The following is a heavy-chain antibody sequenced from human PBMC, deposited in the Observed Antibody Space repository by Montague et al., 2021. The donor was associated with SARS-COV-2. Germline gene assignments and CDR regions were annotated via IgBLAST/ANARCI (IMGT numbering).Heavy chain of an antibody. V-gene: IGHV3-23*01. CDR2: ISGSGGRT. CDR3: AKAALGNSSYFDY. J-gene: IGHJ4*02. CDR1: EFTFSSYA. Sequence: SLRLSCAASEFTFSSYAMSWVRQAPGKGLEWVSAISGSGGRTYYADSVKGRFTLSRDNSKNTLYLQMNSLRAEDTAVYYCAKAALGNSSYFDYWGQGTLVTVSS. D-gene: IGHD4-23*01.